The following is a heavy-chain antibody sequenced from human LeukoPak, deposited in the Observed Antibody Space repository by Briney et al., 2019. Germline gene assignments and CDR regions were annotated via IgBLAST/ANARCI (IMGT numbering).Heavy chain of an antibody. J-gene: IGHJ6*03. CDR1: GFDFSSQW. D-gene: IGHD1-1*01. Sequence: PGGSLRLSCAASGFDFSSQWMSWVRQAPGKGLEWVAIVNQGATQKYYVDSVKGRFTISRDNAENSLYLQMNSLRAEDTAVYYCARDGNRDGDMDVWGKGTTVTVSS. CDR3: ARDGNRDGDMDV. CDR2: VNQGATQK. V-gene: IGHV3-7*01.